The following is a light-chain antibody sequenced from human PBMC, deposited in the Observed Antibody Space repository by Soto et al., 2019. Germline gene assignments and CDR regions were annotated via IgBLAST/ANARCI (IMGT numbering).Light chain of an antibody. CDR1: SSNIGSNA. CDR3: AAWDDSRSGVV. V-gene: IGLV1-44*01. CDR2: SNN. J-gene: IGLJ2*01. Sequence: QSVLTQPPSASGTPGQRVTISCSGSSSNIGSNAVTWYHQLPGTAPTLLIYSNNRRPSGVPDRFSGSKSGTSASLAISGLQSEDEADYYCAAWDDSRSGVVFGGGTKLTVL.